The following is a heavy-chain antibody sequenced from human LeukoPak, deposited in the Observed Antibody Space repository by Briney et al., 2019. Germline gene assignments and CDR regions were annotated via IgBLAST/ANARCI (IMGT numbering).Heavy chain of an antibody. CDR2: ILYDGRNK. Sequence: GGSLRLSCAASGFTFSSYAMHWVRQAPGKGLGWVAVILYDGRNKYYADSVKGRFTLSRDNSKNTLYLQMSSLRAEDTAVYYCARVSYSSGWESFGAFDIWGQGTMVTVSS. V-gene: IGHV3-30*04. CDR1: GFTFSSYA. CDR3: ARVSYSSGWESFGAFDI. D-gene: IGHD6-19*01. J-gene: IGHJ3*02.